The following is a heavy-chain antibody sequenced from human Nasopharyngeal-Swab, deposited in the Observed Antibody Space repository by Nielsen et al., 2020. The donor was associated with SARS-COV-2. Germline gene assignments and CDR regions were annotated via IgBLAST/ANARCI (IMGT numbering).Heavy chain of an antibody. V-gene: IGHV4-30-4*01. D-gene: IGHD5-24*01. CDR2: IYYRGTT. CDR3: ARVRDNGYYFDS. Sequence: CTVSGGSISSRDYYWSWIRQSPGKGLDWIGYIYYRGTTDYNPTLQSRVAMSVDTSKNEFSLKVMSVTASDTATYYCARVRDNGYYFDSWGQGTLVTVSS. CDR1: GGSISSRDYY. J-gene: IGHJ4*02.